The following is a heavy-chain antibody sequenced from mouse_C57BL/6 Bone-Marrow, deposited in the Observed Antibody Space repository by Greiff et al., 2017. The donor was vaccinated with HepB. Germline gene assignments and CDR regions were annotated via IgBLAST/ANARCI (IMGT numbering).Heavy chain of an antibody. CDR2: ISSGGDYI. CDR3: TRVGAIYYDYRYWYFDV. CDR1: GFTFSSYA. V-gene: IGHV5-9-1*02. J-gene: IGHJ1*03. D-gene: IGHD2-4*01. Sequence: EVQRVESGEGLVKPGGSLKLSCAASGFTFSSYAMSWVRQTPEKRLEWVAYISSGGDYIYYADTVKGRFTISRDNARNTLYLQMSSLKSEDTAMYYCTRVGAIYYDYRYWYFDVWGTGTTVTVSS.